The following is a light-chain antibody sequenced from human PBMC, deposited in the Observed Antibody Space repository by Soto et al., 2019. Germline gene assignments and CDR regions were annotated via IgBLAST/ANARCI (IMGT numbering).Light chain of an antibody. CDR1: SSDVGAYNY. CDR2: EVN. CDR3: SSYASSGAVV. V-gene: IGLV2-14*01. J-gene: IGLJ3*02. Sequence: QSALTQPASVSGSPGQPITISCTGTSSDVGAYNYVSWYQLHPGKAPKLMIYEVNNRPSGVSHRFSGSKSGNTASLTFSGLQPEDDADYYCSSYASSGAVVFGGGTKVTVL.